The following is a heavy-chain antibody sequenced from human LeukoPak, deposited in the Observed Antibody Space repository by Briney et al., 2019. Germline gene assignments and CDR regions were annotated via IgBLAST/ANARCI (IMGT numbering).Heavy chain of an antibody. CDR2: INAGNGNT. V-gene: IGHV1-3*01. J-gene: IGHJ4*02. Sequence: ASVKVSCKASGYTFTGYAMHWVRQAPGQRLEWMGWINAGNGNTRYSQKFQGRVTITRDTSASTAYMELSSLRSEDTAVYYCARGNRQWLLPNDYWGQGTLVTVSS. CDR3: ARGNRQWLLPNDY. CDR1: GYTFTGYA. D-gene: IGHD3-22*01.